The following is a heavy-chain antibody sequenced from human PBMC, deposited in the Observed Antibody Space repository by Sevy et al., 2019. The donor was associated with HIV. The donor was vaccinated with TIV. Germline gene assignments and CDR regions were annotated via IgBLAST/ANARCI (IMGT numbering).Heavy chain of an antibody. J-gene: IGHJ6*03. V-gene: IGHV3-23*01. CDR2: ISGSGTRT. D-gene: IGHD3-22*01. CDR1: GFSFDSYG. Sequence: GGSLRLSCAVSGFSFDSYGMTWVRQAPGKGLEWVSAISGSGTRTYYADSVKGRFIISRDNSKNTLDLQMNSLIAEDKAIYYCAKGGGGHYDPDEIAYYFYYYNMDVWGKGTTVTVSS. CDR3: AKGGGGHYDPDEIAYYFYYYNMDV.